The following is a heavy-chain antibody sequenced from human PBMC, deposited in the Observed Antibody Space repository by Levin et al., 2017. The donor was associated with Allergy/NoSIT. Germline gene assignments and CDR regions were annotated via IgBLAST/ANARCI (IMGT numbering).Heavy chain of an antibody. J-gene: IGHJ4*02. CDR2: ISSSGNSI. D-gene: IGHD1-26*01. Sequence: GGSLRLSCAASGFTFSDYYINWIRQAPGKGLEWVSYISSSGNSIYYADSVKGRFTISRDNAKNTLYLQMNSLRAEDTALYYCTSGLLGGTFDYWGQGTMVTVSS. CDR3: TSGLLGGTFDY. CDR1: GFTFSDYY. V-gene: IGHV3-11*01.